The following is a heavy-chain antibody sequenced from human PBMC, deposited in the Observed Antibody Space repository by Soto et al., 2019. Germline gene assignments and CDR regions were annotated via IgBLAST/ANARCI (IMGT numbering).Heavy chain of an antibody. Sequence: GGSLRLSCAASGFTFSSYAMSWVRQAPGKGLEWVSAISGSGGSTYYADSVKGRFTISRDNSKNTLYLQMNSLRAEDTAVNYCAVAYCYGSGSSTPVLWYFVYWGQGIVVTVS. CDR1: GFTFSSYA. D-gene: IGHD3-10*01. CDR2: ISGSGGST. CDR3: AVAYCYGSGSSTPVLWYFVY. J-gene: IGHJ4*02. V-gene: IGHV3-23*01.